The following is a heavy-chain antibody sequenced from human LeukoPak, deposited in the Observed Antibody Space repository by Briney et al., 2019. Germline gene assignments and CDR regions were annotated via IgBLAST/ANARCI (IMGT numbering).Heavy chain of an antibody. D-gene: IGHD1-20*01. CDR2: ISSSSSYI. Sequence: PGGSLRLSCAASGFTFSSYSMNWVRQAPGEGLEWGSSISSSSSYIYYADSVKGRFTISRDNAKNSLYLQMNSLRAEDTAVYYCATVMTGTTSWGQGTLVTVSS. CDR3: ATVMTGTTS. CDR1: GFTFSSYS. J-gene: IGHJ1*01. V-gene: IGHV3-21*01.